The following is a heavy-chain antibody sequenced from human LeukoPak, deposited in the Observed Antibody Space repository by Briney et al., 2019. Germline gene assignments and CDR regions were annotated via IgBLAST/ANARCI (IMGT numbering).Heavy chain of an antibody. CDR1: GYTFTSYG. V-gene: IGHV1-18*01. Sequence: GASVKVSCKASGYTFTSYGISWVLQAPGQGLEWMGWISAYNGNTNYAQKLQGRVTMTTDTSTSTAYMELRSLRSDDTAVYYCARVIGSGSYYYYYYMDVWGKGTTLTVSS. J-gene: IGHJ6*03. CDR2: ISAYNGNT. CDR3: ARVIGSGSYYYYYYMDV. D-gene: IGHD3-10*01.